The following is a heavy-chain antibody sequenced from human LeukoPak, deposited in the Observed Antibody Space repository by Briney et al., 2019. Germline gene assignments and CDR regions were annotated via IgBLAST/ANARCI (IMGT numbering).Heavy chain of an antibody. J-gene: IGHJ5*02. CDR2: ILGSGTT. Sequence: GGSLRLSCAASGFIITTYAMAWVRQAPGKGLEWVAGILGSGTTYYSDSEKGRFTISKDNSKKMVYLQMNSLRVEDTAIYYCAKDLHYNDGRWEFDPWGQGTLVTVSS. V-gene: IGHV3-23*01. CDR1: GFIITTYA. D-gene: IGHD5-24*01. CDR3: AKDLHYNDGRWEFDP.